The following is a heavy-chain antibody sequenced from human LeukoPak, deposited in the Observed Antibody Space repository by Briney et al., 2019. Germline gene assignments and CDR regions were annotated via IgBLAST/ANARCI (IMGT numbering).Heavy chain of an antibody. D-gene: IGHD6-19*01. J-gene: IGHJ4*02. CDR3: ARDRGYSSGWYYNY. CDR1: GYTFTSYG. Sequence: ASVKVSCKASGYTFTSYGISWVRQAPGQGLEWMGWINPNSGGTNYAQKFQGRVTMTRDTSISTAYMELSRLRSDDTAVYYCARDRGYSSGWYYNYWGQGTLVTVSS. CDR2: INPNSGGT. V-gene: IGHV1-2*02.